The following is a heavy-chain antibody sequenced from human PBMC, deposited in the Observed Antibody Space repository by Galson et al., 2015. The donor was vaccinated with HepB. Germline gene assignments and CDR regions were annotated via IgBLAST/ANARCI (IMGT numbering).Heavy chain of an antibody. D-gene: IGHD2-21*01. CDR2: ISGSGGST. CDR1: GFTFGSYA. Sequence: SLRLSCAASGFTFGSYAMSWVRQAPGKGLEWVSAISGSGGSTYYADSVKGRFTISRDNSKNTLYLQMNSLRAEDTAVYYCAKDGIYCGGDCYAFDYWGQGTLVTVSS. V-gene: IGHV3-23*01. J-gene: IGHJ4*02. CDR3: AKDGIYCGGDCYAFDY.